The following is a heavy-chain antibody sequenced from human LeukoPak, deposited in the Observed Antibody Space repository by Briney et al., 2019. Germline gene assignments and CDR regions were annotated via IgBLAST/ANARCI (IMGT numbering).Heavy chain of an antibody. D-gene: IGHD6-19*01. J-gene: IGHJ4*02. Sequence: GGSLRLSCAASGFTFSDYYMSWIRQAPGKGLEWVPYISSSGSTIYYADSVKGRFTIFRDNAKNSLYLQMNSLRAEDTAVYYCARDRWTVAGRGAPDYWGQGTLVTVSS. V-gene: IGHV3-11*01. CDR2: ISSSGSTI. CDR3: ARDRWTVAGRGAPDY. CDR1: GFTFSDYY.